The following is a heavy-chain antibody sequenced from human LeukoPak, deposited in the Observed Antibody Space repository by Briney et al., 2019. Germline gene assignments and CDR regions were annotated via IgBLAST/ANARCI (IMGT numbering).Heavy chain of an antibody. Sequence: GGSLRLSCAASAFTFNSYWMSWVRQAPGKGLEWVANIKQDGSEKNYVDSVKGRFTISRDNAKNSLFLQMDSLRVEDTAVYYCARGESYSSWYDYWGQGTLVTVSS. J-gene: IGHJ4*02. CDR3: ARGESYSSWYDY. CDR2: IKQDGSEK. V-gene: IGHV3-7*05. D-gene: IGHD6-13*01. CDR1: AFTFNSYW.